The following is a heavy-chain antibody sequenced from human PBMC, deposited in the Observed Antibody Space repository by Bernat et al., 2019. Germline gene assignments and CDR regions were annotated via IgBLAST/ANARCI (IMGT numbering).Heavy chain of an antibody. CDR1: GFTFSSYE. J-gene: IGHJ1*01. D-gene: IGHD3-9*01. Sequence: EVQLVESGGGLVQPGGSLRLSCAASGFTFSSYEMNWVRQAPGKGLEWVSYISSSGSTIYYADSVKGRFTISRDNAKNSLYLQMNSLGAEDTAVYYCARSILTGYYGGEYFQHWGQGTLVTVSS. CDR2: ISSSGSTI. CDR3: ARSILTGYYGGEYFQH. V-gene: IGHV3-48*03.